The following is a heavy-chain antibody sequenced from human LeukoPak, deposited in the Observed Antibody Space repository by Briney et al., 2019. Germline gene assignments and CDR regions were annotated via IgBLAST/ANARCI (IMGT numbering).Heavy chain of an antibody. D-gene: IGHD7-27*01. CDR2: INSDGSST. J-gene: IGHJ4*02. V-gene: IGHV3-74*01. CDR1: GFTFSSYW. CDR3: ARVVPTGVFDY. Sequence: PGGSLRLSCTASGFTFSSYWMHWVRQAPGKGLVWVSRINSDGSSTNYADSVKDRFTISRDGAKNTLYLQMNSLRAEDTAVYYCARVVPTGVFDYWGQGTLVTVSS.